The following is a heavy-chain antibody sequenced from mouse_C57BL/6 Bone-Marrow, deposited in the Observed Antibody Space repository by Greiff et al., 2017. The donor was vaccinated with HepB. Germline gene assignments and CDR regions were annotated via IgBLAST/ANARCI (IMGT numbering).Heavy chain of an antibody. CDR2: IYPGGGYT. Sequence: VQLQQSGAELVRPGTSVKMSCKASGYTFTNYWIGWAKQRPGHGLEWIGDIYPGGGYTNYNEKFKGKATLTTDKSSSTAYMQFSSLTSEDSAIYYCARYSNGWYFDVWGTGTTVTVSS. CDR3: ARYSNGWYFDV. J-gene: IGHJ1*03. D-gene: IGHD2-5*01. V-gene: IGHV1-63*01. CDR1: GYTFTNYW.